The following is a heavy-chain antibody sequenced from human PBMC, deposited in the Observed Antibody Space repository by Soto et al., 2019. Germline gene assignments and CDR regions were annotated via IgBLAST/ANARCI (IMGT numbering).Heavy chain of an antibody. CDR3: ATEKWGMVRGASAFDI. CDR1: GGSISSGYYY. Sequence: PSETLYLTCTVSGGSISSGYYYWSWIRQPPGKGLEWIGYIYYSGSTYYNPSLKSRVTIPVDTSKNQFSLKLSSVTAADTAVYYCATEKWGMVRGASAFDIWGQGTMVTVSS. D-gene: IGHD3-10*01. J-gene: IGHJ3*02. V-gene: IGHV4-30-4*01. CDR2: IYYSGST.